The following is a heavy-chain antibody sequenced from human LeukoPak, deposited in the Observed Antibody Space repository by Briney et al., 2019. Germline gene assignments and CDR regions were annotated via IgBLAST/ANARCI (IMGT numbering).Heavy chain of an antibody. Sequence: GGSLRLSCAASGFTFSSYSMNLVRQAPGKGLEWVSSISSSSSYIYYADSVKGRFTISRDNAKNSLYLQMNSLRAEDTAVYYCARDSRDAFDIWGQGTMVTVSS. J-gene: IGHJ3*02. CDR3: ARDSRDAFDI. CDR2: ISSSSSYI. V-gene: IGHV3-21*01. CDR1: GFTFSSYS.